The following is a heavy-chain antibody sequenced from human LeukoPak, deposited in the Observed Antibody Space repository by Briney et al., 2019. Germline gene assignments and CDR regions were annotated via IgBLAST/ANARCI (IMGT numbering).Heavy chain of an antibody. CDR3: ARSAYYDFWSGPGDWFDP. CDR2: INHSGST. J-gene: IGHJ5*02. CDR1: GGSFSGYY. Sequence: PSETLSLTCAVYGGSFSGYYWSWIRQPPGKGLEWIGEINHSGSTNYNPSLKSRVTISVDTSKNQFSLKLSSVAAADTAVYYCARSAYYDFWSGPGDWFDPWGQGTLVTVSS. D-gene: IGHD3-3*01. V-gene: IGHV4-34*01.